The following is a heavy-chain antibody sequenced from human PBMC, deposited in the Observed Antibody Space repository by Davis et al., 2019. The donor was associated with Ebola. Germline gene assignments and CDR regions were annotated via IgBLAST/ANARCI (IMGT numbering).Heavy chain of an antibody. D-gene: IGHD3/OR15-3a*01. J-gene: IGHJ4*02. Sequence: GGSLRLSCVPSGLIIRGYWMTWVRQAPGKGLEWVANINSDGSQRNYVDSVKGRFTISRDNAKNSLSLQMNSLRAEDTAVYYCANGRDPDYWGQGTLVSVSS. V-gene: IGHV3-7*01. CDR2: INSDGSQR. CDR1: GLIIRGYW. CDR3: ANGRDPDY.